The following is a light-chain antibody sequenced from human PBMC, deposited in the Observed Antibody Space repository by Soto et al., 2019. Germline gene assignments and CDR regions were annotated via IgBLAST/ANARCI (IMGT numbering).Light chain of an antibody. Sequence: EILMTQSPVTLSVSPGDRATLSCRASQSVSSNLAWDQQKPGQAPSLLIYGAFTRATGIPARFSGTGSGTEFTLTISSLQSEDFALYYCQQYNDWPLTFGQGTKVEI. J-gene: IGKJ1*01. CDR2: GAF. CDR3: QQYNDWPLT. CDR1: QSVSSN. V-gene: IGKV3-15*01.